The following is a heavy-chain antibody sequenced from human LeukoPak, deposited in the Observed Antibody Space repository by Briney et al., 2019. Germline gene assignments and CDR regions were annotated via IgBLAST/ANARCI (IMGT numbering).Heavy chain of an antibody. V-gene: IGHV3-30*03. J-gene: IGHJ5*02. CDR3: ARARFRYCSSTSCREGWNWFDP. CDR2: ISYDGSNK. Sequence: GRSLRLSCAASGFTFSSYGMHWVRQAPGKGLEWVAVISYDGSNKYYADSVKGRFTISRDNSKNTLYLQMNSLRAEDTAVYYCARARFRYCSSTSCREGWNWFDPWGQGTLVTVSS. CDR1: GFTFSSYG. D-gene: IGHD2-2*01.